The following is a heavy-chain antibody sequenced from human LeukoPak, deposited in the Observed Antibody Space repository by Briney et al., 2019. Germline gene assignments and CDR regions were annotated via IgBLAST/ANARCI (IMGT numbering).Heavy chain of an antibody. D-gene: IGHD3-22*01. CDR2: IYYSGST. CDR3: ARFVYDSSGYKVGFDY. J-gene: IGHJ4*02. V-gene: IGHV4-30-4*01. CDR1: GGSISSGDYY. Sequence: SETLSLTCTVSGGSISSGDYYRSWIRQPPGKGLEWIGYIYYSGSTYYNPSLKSRVTISVDTSKNQFSLKLSSVTAADTAVYYCARFVYDSSGYKVGFDYWGQGTLVTVSS.